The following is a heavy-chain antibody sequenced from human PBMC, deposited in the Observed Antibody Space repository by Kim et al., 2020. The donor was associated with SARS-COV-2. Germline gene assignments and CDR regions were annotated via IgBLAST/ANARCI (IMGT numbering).Heavy chain of an antibody. CDR1: GFTFDDYA. J-gene: IGHJ4*02. V-gene: IGHV3-9*01. Sequence: GGSLRLSCAASGFTFDDYAMHWVRQAPGKGLEWVSGISWNSGSIGYADSVKGRFTISRDNAKNSLYLQMNSLRAEDTALYYCAKLPGYSYGTDYWGQGTLVTVSS. CDR2: ISWNSGSI. D-gene: IGHD5-18*01. CDR3: AKLPGYSYGTDY.